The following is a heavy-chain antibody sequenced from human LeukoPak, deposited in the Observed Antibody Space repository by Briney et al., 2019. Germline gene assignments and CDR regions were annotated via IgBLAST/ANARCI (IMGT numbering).Heavy chain of an antibody. J-gene: IGHJ5*02. CDR2: IIPIFGTA. CDR1: GGTFSSYA. V-gene: IGHV1-69*05. Sequence: SVKVSCKASGGTFSSYAISWVRQAPGQGLEWMGGIIPIFGTANYAQKFQGRVTITTDESTSTAYMELSSLRSEDTAVYYCARDSESALNLGVDKVRGVPLDPWGQGTLVTVSS. CDR3: ARDSESALNLGVDKVRGVPLDP. D-gene: IGHD3-10*01.